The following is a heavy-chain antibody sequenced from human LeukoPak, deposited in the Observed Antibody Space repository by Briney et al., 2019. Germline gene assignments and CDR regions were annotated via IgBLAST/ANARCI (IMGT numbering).Heavy chain of an antibody. CDR2: ISTSNSLT. Sequence: GASVKVSCKGSGYTFSSYGISWVRQAPGQGLEWVGWISTSNSLTRYPEKFQDRVTLTTDASTSTAHMELRSLRSDDAAVYYCARPTASYDTLDIWGQGTRVTVSS. CDR1: GYTFSSYG. V-gene: IGHV1-18*01. J-gene: IGHJ3*02. D-gene: IGHD1-26*01. CDR3: ARPTASYDTLDI.